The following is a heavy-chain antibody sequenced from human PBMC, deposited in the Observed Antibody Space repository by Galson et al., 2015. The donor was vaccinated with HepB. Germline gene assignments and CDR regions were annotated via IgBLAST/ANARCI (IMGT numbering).Heavy chain of an antibody. Sequence: SVKVSCKASGYTFTSYGISWVRQAPGQGLEWMGWISAYNGNTNYAQKLQGRVTMTTDTSTSTAYMELRSLRSDDTAVYYCARDDRNHRSYYGMDVWGQGTTVTVSS. CDR2: ISAYNGNT. CDR3: ARDDRNHRSYYGMDV. CDR1: GYTFTSYG. D-gene: IGHD3-22*01. J-gene: IGHJ6*02. V-gene: IGHV1-18*01.